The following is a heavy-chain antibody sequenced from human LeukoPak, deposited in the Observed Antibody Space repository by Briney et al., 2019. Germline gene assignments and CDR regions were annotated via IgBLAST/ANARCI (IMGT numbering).Heavy chain of an antibody. CDR3: VRDQSRCSGGSCYPVHNAFDI. D-gene: IGHD2-15*01. Sequence: GGSLRLSCAASGFTFSSYAMHWVRQAPGKGLEWVAVISYDGSNKYYADSVKGRFTISRDNSKNTLYLQMNSLRAEDTAVYYCVRDQSRCSGGSCYPVHNAFDIWGQGTMVTVSS. CDR1: GFTFSSYA. J-gene: IGHJ3*02. CDR2: ISYDGSNK. V-gene: IGHV3-30*04.